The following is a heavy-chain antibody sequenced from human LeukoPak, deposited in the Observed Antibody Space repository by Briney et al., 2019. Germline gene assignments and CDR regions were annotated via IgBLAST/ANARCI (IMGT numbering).Heavy chain of an antibody. J-gene: IGHJ3*02. CDR3: ARAPWELLLAFDI. CDR2: IYYSGTT. CDR1: GGSISSYY. Sequence: SETLSLTCTVSGGSISSYYWSWIRQPPGKGLEWIGYIYYSGTTNYNPSLKSRVTISVDTSKNQFSLQLNSVTPEDTAVYYCARAPWELLLAFDIWGQGTMVTVSS. V-gene: IGHV4-59*12. D-gene: IGHD1-26*01.